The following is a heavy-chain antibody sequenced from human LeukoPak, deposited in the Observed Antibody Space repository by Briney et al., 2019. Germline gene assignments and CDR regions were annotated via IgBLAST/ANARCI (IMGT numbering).Heavy chain of an antibody. CDR1: GFTFSSNE. J-gene: IGHJ3*02. CDR2: ISSRGSAI. V-gene: IGHV3-48*03. D-gene: IGHD1-1*01. Sequence: GGSLRLSCAASGFTFSSNEMNWVRQAPGKGLEWVSYISSRGSAIYYADSVKGRFTISRDNAKNSLYLQMNSLRADDTAVYYCARGGHDPGIPFDIWGQGTMVTVSS. CDR3: ARGGHDPGIPFDI.